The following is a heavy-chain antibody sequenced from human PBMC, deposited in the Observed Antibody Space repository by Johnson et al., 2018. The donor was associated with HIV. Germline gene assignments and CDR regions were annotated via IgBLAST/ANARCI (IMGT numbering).Heavy chain of an antibody. CDR2: ISYDGSTK. CDR1: GFTFSSYA. V-gene: IGHV3-30-3*01. J-gene: IGHJ3*02. Sequence: VQLVESGGGVVQPGRSLRLSCAASGFTFSSYAMHWVRQAPGKGLAWVAVISYDGSTKYSADYVKGRFTIYRDNSKNTLYLQMNSLRAEDTAVYYCARSLTGAAAGDDAFDIWGQGTMVTVSS. D-gene: IGHD6-13*01. CDR3: ARSLTGAAAGDDAFDI.